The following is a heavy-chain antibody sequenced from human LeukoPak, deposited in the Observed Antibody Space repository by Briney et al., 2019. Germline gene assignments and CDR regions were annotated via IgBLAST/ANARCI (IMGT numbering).Heavy chain of an antibody. Sequence: PGWSLRLSCAASGFTFSSYGMHWVRQAPGKGLEWVAFIRYDGSNKYYADSVKGRFTISRDNSKNTLYLQMNSLRAEDTAVYYCASPRRSGSYYDYWGQGTLVTVSS. CDR3: ASPRRSGSYYDY. V-gene: IGHV3-30*02. CDR2: IRYDGSNK. CDR1: GFTFSSYG. J-gene: IGHJ4*02. D-gene: IGHD1-26*01.